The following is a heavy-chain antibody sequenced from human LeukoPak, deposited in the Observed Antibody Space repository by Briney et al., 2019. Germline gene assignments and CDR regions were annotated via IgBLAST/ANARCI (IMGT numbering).Heavy chain of an antibody. CDR2: ISTRSSHI. J-gene: IGHJ4*02. CDR3: ARDWDYSFDY. Sequence: GGSLRLSCAASGFTFSSYSMNWVRQAPGRGLEWVSSISTRSSHIYYADSVKGRFTISRDNAKNSLYLHMNSLRAEDTAVYYCARDWDYSFDYWGQGAPFTVSS. D-gene: IGHD4-11*01. V-gene: IGHV3-21*01. CDR1: GFTFSSYS.